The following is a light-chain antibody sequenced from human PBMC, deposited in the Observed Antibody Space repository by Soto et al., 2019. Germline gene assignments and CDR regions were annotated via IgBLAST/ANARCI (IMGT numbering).Light chain of an antibody. J-gene: IGLJ2*01. CDR3: SAYTSRSTLV. V-gene: IGLV2-14*01. Sequence: QSALTQPASVSGSPGQSITISCSGTSRDIGAYNLVSWYQQPPSKAPKLLIYEVRNRPSGISNRFSGSKSGTTASLTISSLLPEDEADYYCSAYTSRSTLVFGGGTKLTVL. CDR2: EVR. CDR1: SRDIGAYNL.